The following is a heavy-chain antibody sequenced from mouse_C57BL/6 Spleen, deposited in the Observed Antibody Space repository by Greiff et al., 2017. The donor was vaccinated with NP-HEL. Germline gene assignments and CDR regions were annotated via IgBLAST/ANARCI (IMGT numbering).Heavy chain of an antibody. Sequence: VQLKQSGGGLVKPGGSLKLSCAASGFTFSDYGMHWVRQAPEKGLEWVAYISSGSSTIYYADTVKGRFTISRDNAKNTLFLQMTSLRSEDTAMYYCAREDYGDAMDYWGQGTSVTVSS. J-gene: IGHJ4*01. CDR3: AREDYGDAMDY. V-gene: IGHV5-17*01. D-gene: IGHD1-1*01. CDR1: GFTFSDYG. CDR2: ISSGSSTI.